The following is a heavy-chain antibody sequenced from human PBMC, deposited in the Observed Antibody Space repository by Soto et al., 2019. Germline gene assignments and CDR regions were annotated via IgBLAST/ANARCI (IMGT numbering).Heavy chain of an antibody. J-gene: IGHJ6*02. Sequence: GGSLRLSCTASGFTFSTYAMNWVRQAPGKGLEWVSVISGSAGSTYYADSVKGRFTISRDNSKNTLYLLLNSLRAEDTAVYYCAKDIGITIFGVVLRGGYYGMDVWGQGTTVTVSS. CDR1: GFTFSTYA. V-gene: IGHV3-23*01. CDR3: AKDIGITIFGVVLRGGYYGMDV. CDR2: ISGSAGST. D-gene: IGHD3-3*01.